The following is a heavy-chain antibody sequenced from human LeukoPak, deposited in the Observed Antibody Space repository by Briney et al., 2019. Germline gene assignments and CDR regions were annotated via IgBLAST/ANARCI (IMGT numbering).Heavy chain of an antibody. CDR3: AKRDSSGYYYFDS. Sequence: GGSLRPSCAVSGFTFSNYGMSWVRQAPGKGLEWVSVIGVSGNTFYADSVKGRFTISRDNSKNTLYLQMNSLRAEDTAVYYCAKRDSSGYYYFDSWGQGILVTVSS. CDR1: GFTFSNYG. CDR2: IGVSGNT. D-gene: IGHD3-22*01. J-gene: IGHJ4*02. V-gene: IGHV3-23*01.